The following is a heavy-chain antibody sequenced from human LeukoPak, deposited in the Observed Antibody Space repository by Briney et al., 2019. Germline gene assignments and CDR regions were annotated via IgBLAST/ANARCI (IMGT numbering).Heavy chain of an antibody. Sequence: ASVKVSCKASGYTFTSYGISWVRQAPGQGLEWMGWISAYNGNTNYAQKLQGRVTTTTDTSTSTAYMELRSLRSDDTAVYYCARDRARRSAYCGGDCYLVYWGQGTLVTVSS. J-gene: IGHJ4*02. CDR3: ARDRARRSAYCGGDCYLVY. CDR1: GYTFTSYG. D-gene: IGHD2-21*02. CDR2: ISAYNGNT. V-gene: IGHV1-18*01.